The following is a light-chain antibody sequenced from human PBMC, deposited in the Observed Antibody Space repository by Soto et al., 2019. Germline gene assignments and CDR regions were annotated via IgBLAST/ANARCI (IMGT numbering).Light chain of an antibody. CDR1: QSVSSN. J-gene: IGKJ1*01. Sequence: EIVMTQSPATLSVSPGERATLSCRASQSVSSNLAWYQQKPGQAPRLLLYGASTRATGIPDRFSGSGSETEVTLTISSLQPEDFAVYYGEQYDNWSPWTFGQGTKVEIK. CDR2: GAS. V-gene: IGKV3-15*01. CDR3: EQYDNWSPWT.